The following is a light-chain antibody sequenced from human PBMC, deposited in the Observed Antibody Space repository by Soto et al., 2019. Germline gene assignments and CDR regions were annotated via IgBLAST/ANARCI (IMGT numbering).Light chain of an antibody. Sequence: DIVMTQSPYSLAVSLGERAAINCRSSQSVLYSSNNKNYLAWYQQKPGQPPKLLIYWASTRESGVPDRFSGSGSGTDFTLTISSLQAEDVAVYYCQQYYSTPQTFGQGTKVDI. V-gene: IGKV4-1*01. CDR1: QSVLYSSNNKNY. J-gene: IGKJ1*01. CDR3: QQYYSTPQT. CDR2: WAS.